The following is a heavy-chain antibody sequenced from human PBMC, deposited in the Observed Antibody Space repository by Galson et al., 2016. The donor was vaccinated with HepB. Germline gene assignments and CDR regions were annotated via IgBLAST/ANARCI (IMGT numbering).Heavy chain of an antibody. CDR3: ARVREQQLLDAFDI. V-gene: IGHV3-21*01. CDR1: GFTFSSHA. Sequence: SLRLSCAASGFTFSSHAMNWVRQAPGKGLEWVSYISSSSSYISYADAVKGRFIISRDNVKKSLYLQMNSLRPEDTAVYYCARVREQQLLDAFDIWGQGTMVTVSS. J-gene: IGHJ3*02. D-gene: IGHD6-13*01. CDR2: ISSSSSYI.